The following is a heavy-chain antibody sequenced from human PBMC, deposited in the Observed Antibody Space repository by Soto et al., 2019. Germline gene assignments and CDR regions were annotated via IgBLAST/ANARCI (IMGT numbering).Heavy chain of an antibody. Sequence: SETLSLTCTVSGASISGYYWSWIRKSAGKGLEWIGRIYATGTTDYNPSLKSRVMMSVDTSKKQFSLKLRSVTAADTAVYYCVSDGTSTLRDCCEPWGQGLWVTVST. CDR1: GASISGYY. CDR2: IYATGTT. V-gene: IGHV4-4*07. CDR3: VSDGTSTLRDCCEP. D-gene: IGHD1-1*01. J-gene: IGHJ5*02.